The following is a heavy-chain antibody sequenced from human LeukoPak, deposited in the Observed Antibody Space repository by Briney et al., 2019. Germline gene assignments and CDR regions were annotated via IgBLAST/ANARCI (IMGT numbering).Heavy chain of an antibody. CDR2: INSDGSSA. D-gene: IGHD6-19*01. CDR1: GFTFSDYW. CDR3: ARGGAGCFDY. V-gene: IGHV3-74*01. J-gene: IGHJ4*02. Sequence: GGSLRLSCAASGFTFSDYWIHWVRQAPGKGLVWVSHINSDGSSATYADSVKGRLTISRDNAKNTVYLQMNSLRAEDTAVYYCARGGAGCFDYWGQGALVTVSS.